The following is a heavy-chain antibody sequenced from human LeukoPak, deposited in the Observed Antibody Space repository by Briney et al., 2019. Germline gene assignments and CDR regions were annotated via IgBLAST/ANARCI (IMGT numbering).Heavy chain of an antibody. CDR2: ISAYNGNT. J-gene: IGHJ6*04. CDR1: GYTFTSYG. V-gene: IGHV1-18*04. CDR3: ARDLRFGGAYYGMDV. D-gene: IGHD3-10*01. Sequence: ASVKVSCKASGYTFTSYGISWVRQAPGQGLEWMGWISAYNGNTNYAQKLQGRVTMTTDTSTSTAYMELRSLRSDDTAVYYCARDLRFGGAYYGMDVWGKGTTVTVSS.